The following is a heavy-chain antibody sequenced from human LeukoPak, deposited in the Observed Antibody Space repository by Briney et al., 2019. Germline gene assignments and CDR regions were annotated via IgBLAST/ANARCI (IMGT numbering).Heavy chain of an antibody. V-gene: IGHV1-18*01. CDR3: ARDISSSWYVSFDY. Sequence: ASVKVSCKASGYTFTSYGISWVRQAPGQGLEWMGWISAYNGNTNYAQKLQGRVTMTTDTSTSTAYMELRSPRSDDTAVYYCARDISSSWYVSFDYWGQGTLVTVSS. CDR2: ISAYNGNT. CDR1: GYTFTSYG. D-gene: IGHD6-13*01. J-gene: IGHJ4*02.